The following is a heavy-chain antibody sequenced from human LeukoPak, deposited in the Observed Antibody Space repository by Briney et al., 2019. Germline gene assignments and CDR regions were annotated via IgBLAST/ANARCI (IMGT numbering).Heavy chain of an antibody. D-gene: IGHD1-1*01. CDR3: ARDNDGKDY. Sequence: GGSLRLSCAASGFTFSRYWMSWVRQAPGKGLEWVANINPDGRDKFYVDSVKGRFTISRDNAKNSLLLQMNSLRAEDTAMYYCARDNDGKDYWGQGTLVTVSS. CDR2: INPDGRDK. CDR1: GFTFSRYW. V-gene: IGHV3-7*01. J-gene: IGHJ4*02.